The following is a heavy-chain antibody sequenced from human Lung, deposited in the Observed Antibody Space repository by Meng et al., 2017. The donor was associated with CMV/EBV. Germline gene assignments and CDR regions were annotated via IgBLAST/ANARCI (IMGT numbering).Heavy chain of an antibody. J-gene: IGHJ6*02. V-gene: IGHV3-30*04. CDR3: ARTFGGDYYAMDV. CDR2: ISYDGSNK. CDR1: GFTFSSCA. Sequence: GESXKISCAASGFTFSSCAMHWVRQAPGKGLEWVAVISYDGSNKYYADSVQGRFTISRDNSKNTLYVQMNSLRAEDTAVYYCARTFGGDYYAMDVWGQGRTVTVSS. D-gene: IGHD3-3*01.